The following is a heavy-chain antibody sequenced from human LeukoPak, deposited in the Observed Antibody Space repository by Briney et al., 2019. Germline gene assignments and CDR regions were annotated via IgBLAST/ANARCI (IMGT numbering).Heavy chain of an antibody. Sequence: GGSLRLSCAASGFTFSSYSMNWVRQAPGKGLEWVSSISSSSSYIYYADSVKGRFTISRDNAKNSLYLQMNTQRAADTAVYYCARAAAGNFDYWGQGTLVTVSS. D-gene: IGHD6-13*01. CDR3: ARAAAGNFDY. CDR1: GFTFSSYS. CDR2: ISSSSSYI. J-gene: IGHJ4*02. V-gene: IGHV3-21*01.